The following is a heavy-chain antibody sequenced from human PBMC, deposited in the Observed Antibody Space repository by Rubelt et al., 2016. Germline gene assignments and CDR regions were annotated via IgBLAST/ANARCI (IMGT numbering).Heavy chain of an antibody. CDR3: ARRDGYNWDDAFDI. D-gene: IGHD5-24*01. Sequence: QVQLVQSGAEVKKPGASVKVSCKASGYTFTSYGISWVRQAPGQGLEWMGWISAYHGNTNYAQKLQGRVTMTTDTSTSTAYMGLRSLGSDDTAVYYCARRDGYNWDDAFDIWGQGTMVTVSS. CDR1: GYTFTSYG. J-gene: IGHJ3*02. V-gene: IGHV1-18*01. CDR2: ISAYHGNT.